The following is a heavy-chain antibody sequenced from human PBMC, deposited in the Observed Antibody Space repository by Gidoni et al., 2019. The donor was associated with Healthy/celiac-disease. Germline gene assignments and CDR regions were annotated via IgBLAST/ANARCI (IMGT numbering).Heavy chain of an antibody. CDR2: ISWNSGSI. J-gene: IGHJ4*02. Sequence: EVQLVESGGGLVQPGRSLRLSCAASGFTFDDYAMHWVRQAPGKGLEWVSGISWNSGSIGYADSVKGRFTISRDNAKNSLYLQMNSLRAEDTALYYCAKGPSYDSSGYYEVSYFDYWGQGTLVTVSS. CDR3: AKGPSYDSSGYYEVSYFDY. D-gene: IGHD3-22*01. CDR1: GFTFDDYA. V-gene: IGHV3-9*01.